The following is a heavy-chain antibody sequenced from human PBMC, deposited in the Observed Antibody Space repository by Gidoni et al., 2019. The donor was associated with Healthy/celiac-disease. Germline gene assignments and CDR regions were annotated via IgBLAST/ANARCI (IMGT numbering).Heavy chain of an antibody. CDR1: GGTFSSYA. CDR3: ARGGYCSGGSCYNGGDY. J-gene: IGHJ4*02. CDR2: SIPIFGTA. D-gene: IGHD2-15*01. V-gene: IGHV1-69*01. Sequence: QVQLVQSGAEVKKPGSSVKVSCKASGGTFSSYAISWVRQAPGHGLEWMGGSIPIFGTANYAQKFQGRVTITADESTSTAYMELSSLRSEDTAVYYCARGGYCSGGSCYNGGDYWGQGTLITVSS.